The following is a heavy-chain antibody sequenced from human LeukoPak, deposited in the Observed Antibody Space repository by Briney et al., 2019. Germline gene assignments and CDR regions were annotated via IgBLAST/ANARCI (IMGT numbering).Heavy chain of an antibody. CDR3: ARDPAPEDN. V-gene: IGHV3-21*03. J-gene: IGHJ4*02. CDR2: IISRSDI. D-gene: IGHD1-14*01. Sequence: GGSLRLSCAASGFTFSPYTMNSVRQAPGKGLESVSSIISRSDIYYADSVRGRLTISRDNAKISLYLQMNSLRAEDTAVYYCARDPAPEDNWGQGTLVTVSS. CDR1: GFTFSPYT.